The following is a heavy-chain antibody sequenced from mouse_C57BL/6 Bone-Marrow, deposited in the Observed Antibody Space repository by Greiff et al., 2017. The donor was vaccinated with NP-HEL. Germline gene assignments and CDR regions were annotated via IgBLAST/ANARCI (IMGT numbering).Heavy chain of an antibody. V-gene: IGHV5-4*01. D-gene: IGHD2-2*01. CDR2: ISDGGSYT. CDR3: ARDPRVTTCYWYFDV. Sequence: EVKLVESGGGLVKPGGSLKLSCAASGFTFSSYAMSWVRQTPEKRLEWVATISDGGSYTYYPDNVKGRFTISRDNAKNNLYLQMSHLKSEDTAMYYCARDPRVTTCYWYFDVWGTGTTVTVSS. CDR1: GFTFSSYA. J-gene: IGHJ1*03.